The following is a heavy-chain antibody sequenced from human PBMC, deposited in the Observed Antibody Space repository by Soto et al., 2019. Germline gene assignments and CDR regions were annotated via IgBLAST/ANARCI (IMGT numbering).Heavy chain of an antibody. CDR2: ISSLSSTI. J-gene: IGHJ4*02. V-gene: IGHV3-48*02. CDR3: VRDQYSGYSGYITFDN. D-gene: IGHD5-12*01. Sequence: EVQLVESGGGLVQPGGSLRLSCAASGFTFSSYTMNCVRQAPGKVLEWVSYISSLSSTIYYADSGNGRFTISRDNAQNSLYLQMNTLRDEDTAVYYCVRDQYSGYSGYITFDNWGQGTLVTVSS. CDR1: GFTFSSYT.